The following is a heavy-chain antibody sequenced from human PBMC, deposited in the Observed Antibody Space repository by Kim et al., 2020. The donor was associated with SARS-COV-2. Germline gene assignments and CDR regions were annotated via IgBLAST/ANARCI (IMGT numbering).Heavy chain of an antibody. Sequence: YNPSLKSRVTISVDTSKNQFSLKLSSVTAADTAVYYCARVRGTYYWFDPWGQGTLVTVSS. D-gene: IGHD1-26*01. J-gene: IGHJ5*02. V-gene: IGHV4-31*02. CDR3: ARVRGTYYWFDP.